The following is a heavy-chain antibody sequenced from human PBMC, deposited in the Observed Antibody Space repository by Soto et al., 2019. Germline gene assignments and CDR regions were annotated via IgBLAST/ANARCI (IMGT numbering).Heavy chain of an antibody. CDR1: GGTFSSYA. CDR2: IIPIFGTA. Sequence: GASVKVSCKASGGTFSSYAISWVRQAPGQGLEWMGGIIPIFGTANYAQKFQGRVTITADESTSTAYMELSSLRSEDTAVYYCARDASPDYTNWLDPWGQGTLVTVSS. J-gene: IGHJ5*02. V-gene: IGHV1-69*13. D-gene: IGHD4-4*01. CDR3: ARDASPDYTNWLDP.